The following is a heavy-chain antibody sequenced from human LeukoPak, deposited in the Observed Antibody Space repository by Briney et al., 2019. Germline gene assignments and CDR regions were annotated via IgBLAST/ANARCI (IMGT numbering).Heavy chain of an antibody. CDR2: IKQDGSEK. CDR3: ARRNFYSNYGGYYFDF. J-gene: IGHJ4*02. CDR1: GFTFSSYW. D-gene: IGHD4-11*01. Sequence: GGSLRLSCAASGFTFSSYWMSWVRQAPGKGLGWVANIKQDGSEKYYVDSVKGRFTISRDNAKNSLYLQMNSLRAEDTAVYYCARRNFYSNYGGYYFDFWGQGALVTVSS. V-gene: IGHV3-7*01.